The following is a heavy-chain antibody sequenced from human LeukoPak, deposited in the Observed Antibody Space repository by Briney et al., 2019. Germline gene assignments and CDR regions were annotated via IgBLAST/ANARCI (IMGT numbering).Heavy chain of an antibody. Sequence: ASVKVSCKASGGTFSSYAISWVRQAPGQGLEWMGRIIPILGIANYAQKFQGRVTITADKSTSTAYMELSSLRSEDTAVYYCAVELLYYYYGMDVWGQGTTVTVSS. CDR1: GGTFSSYA. CDR2: IIPILGIA. J-gene: IGHJ6*02. V-gene: IGHV1-69*04. D-gene: IGHD3-10*01. CDR3: AVELLYYYYGMDV.